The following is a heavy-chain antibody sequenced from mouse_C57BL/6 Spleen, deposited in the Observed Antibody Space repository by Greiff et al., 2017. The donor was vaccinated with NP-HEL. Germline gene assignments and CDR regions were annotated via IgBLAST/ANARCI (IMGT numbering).Heavy chain of an antibody. J-gene: IGHJ4*01. Sequence: QVQLKQPGAELVRPGSSVKLSCKASGYTFTSYWMHWVKQRPIQGLEWIGNIDPSDSETHYNQKFKDKATLTVDKSSSTAYMQLSSLTSEDSAVYYCARKGYYGNYSYAMDYWGQGTSVTVSS. V-gene: IGHV1-52*01. CDR2: IDPSDSET. CDR3: ARKGYYGNYSYAMDY. D-gene: IGHD2-1*01. CDR1: GYTFTSYW.